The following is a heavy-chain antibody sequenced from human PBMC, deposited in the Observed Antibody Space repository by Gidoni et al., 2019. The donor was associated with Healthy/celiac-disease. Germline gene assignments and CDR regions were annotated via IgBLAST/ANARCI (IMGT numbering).Heavy chain of an antibody. V-gene: IGHV3-21*01. D-gene: IGHD5-12*01. CDR1: GFTFSSYS. CDR2: ISSSSSYI. CDR3: ARSSGYDSGGYYFDY. Sequence: EVQLVESGGGLVKPGGSLRLSCAASGFTFSSYSMNWVRQAPGKGLEWGSSISSSSSYIYYADSVKGRCTISRDNAKNSLYLQMNSLRAEDTAVYYCARSSGYDSGGYYFDYWGQGTLVTVSS. J-gene: IGHJ4*02.